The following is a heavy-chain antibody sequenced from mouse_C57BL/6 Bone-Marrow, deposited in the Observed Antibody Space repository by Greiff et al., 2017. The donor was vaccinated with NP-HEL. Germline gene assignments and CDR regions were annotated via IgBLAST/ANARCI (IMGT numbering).Heavy chain of an antibody. CDR1: GYTFTSYW. CDR2: IDPNSGGT. V-gene: IGHV1-72*01. D-gene: IGHD2-1*01. J-gene: IGHJ3*01. Sequence: QVQLQQSGAELVKPGASVKLSCKASGYTFTSYWMHWVTQRPGRGLEWIGRIDPNSGGTKYNEKFKSKATLPVDKPSSTAYMPLSSLTSVNSAFSDFARSYGNCWFSYGGQGTLVTVSA. CDR3: ARSYGNCWFSY.